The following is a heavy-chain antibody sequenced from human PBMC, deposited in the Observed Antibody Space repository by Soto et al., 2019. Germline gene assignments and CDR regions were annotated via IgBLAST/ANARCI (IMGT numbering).Heavy chain of an antibody. Sequence: EVQLLESGGGLVQPGGTLRHSCAASGFTFSSYAMSWVRQAPGKGLEWVSAISGSGGSTYYADSVKGRFTISRDNSKNTLYLQMNSLRAEDTAVYYCAKGRGHPMGYYYYYMDVWGKGTTVTVSS. CDR1: GFTFSSYA. CDR2: ISGSGGST. CDR3: AKGRGHPMGYYYYYMDV. J-gene: IGHJ6*03. V-gene: IGHV3-23*01. D-gene: IGHD5-12*01.